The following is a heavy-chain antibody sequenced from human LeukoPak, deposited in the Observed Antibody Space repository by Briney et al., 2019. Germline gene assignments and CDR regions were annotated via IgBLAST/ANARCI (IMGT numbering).Heavy chain of an antibody. Sequence: TGGPLRLSCAASGFTFSSYGMHGVRQAPGKALEGGAVIWYDGSNKYYADSVKGRFTISRDNSKNTLYLQMNSLRAEDTAVYYCARDYVRGNAAFDIWGQGTMVTVSS. CDR1: GFTFSSYG. CDR2: IWYDGSNK. V-gene: IGHV3-33*01. CDR3: ARDYVRGNAAFDI. J-gene: IGHJ3*02. D-gene: IGHD3-16*01.